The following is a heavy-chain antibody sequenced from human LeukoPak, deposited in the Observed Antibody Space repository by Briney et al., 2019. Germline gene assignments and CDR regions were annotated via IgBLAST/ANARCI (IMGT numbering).Heavy chain of an antibody. D-gene: IGHD5-24*01. CDR2: ISYDGSNK. J-gene: IGHJ4*02. Sequence: GSLRLSCAASGFTFSSYAMHWVRQAPGKGLEWVAVISYDGSNKYYADSVKGRFTISRDNSENTLYLQMNSLRAEDTAVYYCAKHQKMATIYYDYWGQGTLVTVSS. V-gene: IGHV3-30-3*02. CDR3: AKHQKMATIYYDY. CDR1: GFTFSSYA.